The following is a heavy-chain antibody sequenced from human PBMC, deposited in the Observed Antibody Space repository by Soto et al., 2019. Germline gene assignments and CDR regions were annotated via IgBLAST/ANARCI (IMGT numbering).Heavy chain of an antibody. Sequence: PSETLSLTCAVSGGSISSSNCWSWVRQPPGKGLEWIGEIYHSGSTNYNPSLKSRVTISVDKSKNQFSLKLSSVTAADTAVYYCARELVVGSYGMDVWGQGTTVTVSS. CDR3: ARELVVGSYGMDV. V-gene: IGHV4-4*02. D-gene: IGHD2-2*01. CDR1: GGSISSSNC. J-gene: IGHJ6*02. CDR2: IYHSGST.